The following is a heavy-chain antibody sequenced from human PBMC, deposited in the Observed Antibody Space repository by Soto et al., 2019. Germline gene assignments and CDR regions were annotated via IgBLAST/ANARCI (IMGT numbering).Heavy chain of an antibody. CDR3: ATLGFSSRTLGYCTNGVCYAFDN. J-gene: IGHJ3*02. CDR2: IYWNADK. D-gene: IGHD2-8*01. Sequence: QITLKESGPTLVKPTQTLTLTCTFSGFSLTTSAVGVGWLRQPPGEALEWLALIYWNADKRYSPSLKSRLTITKDTSINQVVLTMTNMDPVDTATYYCATLGFSSRTLGYCTNGVCYAFDNWGQGTVVTVSS. V-gene: IGHV2-5*01. CDR1: GFSLTTSAVG.